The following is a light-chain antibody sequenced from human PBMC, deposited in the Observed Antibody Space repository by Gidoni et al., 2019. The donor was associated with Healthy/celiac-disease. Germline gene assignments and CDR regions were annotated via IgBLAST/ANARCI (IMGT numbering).Light chain of an antibody. V-gene: IGLV1-40*01. Sequence: QSVLTQPPSVSGAPGQRVTISCTGSSSNIGAGYDVHWYQQLPGTAPKLLIHGNRNRPSGVPDRFSGSKSGTSASLAITGLQAEDEADYYCQSYDSSLSVVFGGGTKLTV. J-gene: IGLJ2*01. CDR1: SSNIGAGYD. CDR3: QSYDSSLSVV. CDR2: GNR.